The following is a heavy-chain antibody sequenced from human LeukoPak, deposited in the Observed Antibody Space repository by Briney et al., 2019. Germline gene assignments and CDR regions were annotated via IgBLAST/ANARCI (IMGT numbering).Heavy chain of an antibody. V-gene: IGHV5-51*01. Sequence: GESLKISCKGSGYSFTSYWIGWVRQMPGKGLGWMGIIYPGDSDTRYSPSFQGQVTISADKSISTAYLQWSSLKASDTAMYYCARRVQQLVRGAWFDPWGQGTLVTVSS. CDR3: ARRVQQLVRGAWFDP. D-gene: IGHD6-13*01. CDR1: GYSFTSYW. J-gene: IGHJ5*02. CDR2: IYPGDSDT.